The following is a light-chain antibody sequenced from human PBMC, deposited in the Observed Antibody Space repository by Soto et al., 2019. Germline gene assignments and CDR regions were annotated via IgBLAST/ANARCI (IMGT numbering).Light chain of an antibody. CDR2: GAS. Sequence: EKGMSQSPATLSVSTGERATLSCRASETVSSNLAWYQQKLGQAPRLLIYGASTRATGIPARFSGSGSGTEFTLTISSLQSEDFAVYYCQQYNNWPRTFGQGTKVDIK. V-gene: IGKV3-15*01. CDR1: ETVSSN. CDR3: QQYNNWPRT. J-gene: IGKJ1*01.